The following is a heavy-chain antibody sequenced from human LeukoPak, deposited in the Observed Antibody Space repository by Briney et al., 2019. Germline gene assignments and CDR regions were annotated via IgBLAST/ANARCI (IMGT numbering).Heavy chain of an antibody. V-gene: IGHV4-59*13. CDR3: AGLGASGNGYLSWFDP. Sequence: SETLSLTCTVSGGSISTYYWSWIRQPPGKGLEWIEYIYYSGNSNYNPSLKSRVTISADTSKNQFSLKLGSVTAADTAVYYCAGLGASGNGYLSWFDPWGQGTLVTVSS. CDR1: GGSISTYY. D-gene: IGHD3-22*01. J-gene: IGHJ5*02. CDR2: IYYSGNS.